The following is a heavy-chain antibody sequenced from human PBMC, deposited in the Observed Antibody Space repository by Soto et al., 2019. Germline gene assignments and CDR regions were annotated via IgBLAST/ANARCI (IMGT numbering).Heavy chain of an antibody. CDR2: TSYDGNNK. Sequence: GGSLRLSCAASGLTFSRYTMHWVRQAPGKGLEWVAVTSYDGNNKYYADSVKGRFTISRDNSKNTLSLQMNSLRPEDTAVYYCARFRSERPFDYWGQGTLVTVSS. CDR1: GLTFSRYT. CDR3: ARFRSERPFDY. J-gene: IGHJ4*02. V-gene: IGHV3-30-3*01.